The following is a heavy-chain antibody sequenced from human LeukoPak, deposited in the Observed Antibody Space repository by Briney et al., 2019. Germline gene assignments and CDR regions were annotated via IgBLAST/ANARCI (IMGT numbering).Heavy chain of an antibody. D-gene: IGHD4-17*01. J-gene: IGHJ6*02. CDR1: GGSISSYY. CDR3: ARHEELYYGDYGNLYYYYGIDV. CDR2: IYYSGST. V-gene: IGHV4-59*08. Sequence: SETLSLTCTVSGGSISSYYWSWIRQPPGKGLEWIGYIYYSGSTNYNPSLKSRVTISVDTSKNQFSLKLSSVTAADTAVYYCARHEELYYGDYGNLYYYYGIDVWGQGTTVTVSS.